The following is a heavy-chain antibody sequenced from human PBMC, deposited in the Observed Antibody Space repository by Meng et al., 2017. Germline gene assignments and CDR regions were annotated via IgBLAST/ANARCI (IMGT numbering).Heavy chain of an antibody. CDR1: GRRFTDAW. CDR3: TTDGNSDDY. J-gene: IGHJ4*02. Sequence: VQCVVSGGGLGKHGGSRVLSCVGSGRRFTDAWMSWVRHATGKWLEWVGRIKRNRDGGTIDYAARVKGRFTISRDDSKNTLYLQMNSLKTEDTALYYCTTDGNSDDYWGQGTLVTVSS. V-gene: IGHV3-15*01. D-gene: IGHD1-1*01. CDR2: IKRNRDGGTI.